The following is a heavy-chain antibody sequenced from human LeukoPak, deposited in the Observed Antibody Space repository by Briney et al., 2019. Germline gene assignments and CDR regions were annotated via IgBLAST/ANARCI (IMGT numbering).Heavy chain of an antibody. J-gene: IGHJ4*02. Sequence: RGSLRLSCAASGFTFSSYWMSWVRQAPGKGLQWVANIKLDGSENYYVDSVRGRFTISRDNAKKTLFLQMSSLRVEDTAVYYCARDAEGRRYSPQDYWGQGSLVTVSS. D-gene: IGHD5-18*01. CDR3: ARDAEGRRYSPQDY. CDR1: GFTFSSYW. CDR2: IKLDGSEN. V-gene: IGHV3-7*01.